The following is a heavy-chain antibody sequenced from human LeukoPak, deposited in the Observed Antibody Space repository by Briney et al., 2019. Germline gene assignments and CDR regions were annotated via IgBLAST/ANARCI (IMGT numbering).Heavy chain of an antibody. Sequence: GGSLRLSCAASGFTFSSYGMSWVRQAPGKGLEWVSAISGSGGSTYYADSVKGRFTISRDNSKNTLYLQMNSLRAEDTAVYYCAKTTEYYYDSSGYYDYWGQGTLVTVSS. V-gene: IGHV3-23*01. D-gene: IGHD3-22*01. CDR3: AKTTEYYYDSSGYYDY. J-gene: IGHJ4*02. CDR2: ISGSGGST. CDR1: GFTFSSYG.